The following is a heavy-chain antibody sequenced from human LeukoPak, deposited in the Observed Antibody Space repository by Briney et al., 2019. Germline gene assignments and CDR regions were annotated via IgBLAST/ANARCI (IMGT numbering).Heavy chain of an antibody. Sequence: PGGSLRLSCAASGFTFDDYAMHWVRHAPGKGLEWVSFIYSGGSTYYADSVKGRFTISRDNSKNTLYLQMNSLRADDTAVYYCARRAGAYSHPYDYWGQGTLVTVSS. CDR1: GFTFDDYA. CDR2: IYSGGST. J-gene: IGHJ4*02. CDR3: ARRAGAYSHPYDY. D-gene: IGHD4/OR15-4a*01. V-gene: IGHV3-53*01.